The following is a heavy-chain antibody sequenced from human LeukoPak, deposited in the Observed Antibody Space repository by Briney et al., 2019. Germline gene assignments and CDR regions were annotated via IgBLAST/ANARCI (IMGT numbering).Heavy chain of an antibody. Sequence: PSETLSLTCTVSGGSFSSGNYYWSWIRQPPGKGLEWIGFIYNSGTTNNNPSLKSRVTISLNTSKNQFSLKLTSVTAADTAMYYCATLGYSSSWAFDYWGQGTLVTVSS. CDR1: GGSFSSGNYY. J-gene: IGHJ4*02. D-gene: IGHD6-13*01. CDR2: IYNSGTT. CDR3: ATLGYSSSWAFDY. V-gene: IGHV4-61*01.